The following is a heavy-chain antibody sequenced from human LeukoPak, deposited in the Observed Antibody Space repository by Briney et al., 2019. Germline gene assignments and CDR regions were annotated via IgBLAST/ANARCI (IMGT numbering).Heavy chain of an antibody. Sequence: GGSLRLSCAASGFTFSRHAMSWVRQAPGRGLEWVSTIDRSGDDTYYRDSVKGRFTISRDNSKNTLYLQMNSLRAEDTAVYYCAKAVSLTPWGYGDYISGETYFDYWGQGTLVTVSS. D-gene: IGHD4-17*01. CDR2: IDRSGDDT. V-gene: IGHV3-23*01. CDR3: AKAVSLTPWGYGDYISGETYFDY. CDR1: GFTFSRHA. J-gene: IGHJ4*02.